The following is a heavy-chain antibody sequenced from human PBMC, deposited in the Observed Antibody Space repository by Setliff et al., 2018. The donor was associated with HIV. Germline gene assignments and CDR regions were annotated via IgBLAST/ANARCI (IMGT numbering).Heavy chain of an antibody. CDR1: GGSMSSGSYS. Sequence: PSETLSLTCTVSGGSMSSGSYSWTWLRQPAGKEPELIGHVYVGGTVIYNPSLASRLTISIVPSKNQFSLDLRSVTAADTDKYYCARGRTIGVSAVFFDPWGQGTPVTVSS. V-gene: IGHV4-61*09. D-gene: IGHD3-3*01. CDR2: VYVGGTV. J-gene: IGHJ5*02. CDR3: ARGRTIGVSAVFFDP.